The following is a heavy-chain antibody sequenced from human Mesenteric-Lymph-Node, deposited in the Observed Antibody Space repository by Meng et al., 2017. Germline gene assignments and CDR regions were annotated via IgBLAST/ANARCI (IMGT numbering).Heavy chain of an antibody. J-gene: IGHJ4*02. Sequence: GESLKISCAASGFTFSSYAMHWARQAPGKGLEWVAVISYDGSNKYYADSVKGRFTISRDNSKNTLYLQMNSLRAEDTAVYYCARERYYYDSSGPFDYWGQGTLVTVSS. CDR1: GFTFSSYA. V-gene: IGHV3-30*04. CDR3: ARERYYYDSSGPFDY. D-gene: IGHD3-22*01. CDR2: ISYDGSNK.